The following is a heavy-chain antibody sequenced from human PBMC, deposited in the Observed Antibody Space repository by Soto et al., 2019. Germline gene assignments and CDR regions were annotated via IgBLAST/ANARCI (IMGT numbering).Heavy chain of an antibody. J-gene: IGHJ4*02. D-gene: IGHD3-22*01. CDR3: ASPLNYYDSSGYSL. Sequence: EASVKVSCKASGYTFTGYYMHCVRQAPGKGPEWMGGSDREDGETIYAQKFQGRVTMTEDTSIDTAYLELSSLRSDDTAVYYCASPLNYYDSSGYSLWGQGTLVTVSS. CDR1: GYTFTGYY. CDR2: SDREDGET. V-gene: IGHV1-24*01.